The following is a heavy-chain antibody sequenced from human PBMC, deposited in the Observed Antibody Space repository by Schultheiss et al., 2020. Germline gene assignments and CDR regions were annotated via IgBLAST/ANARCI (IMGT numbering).Heavy chain of an antibody. CDR2: IYTSGRT. Sequence: SETLSLTCSVSGGSISSGSYYWRWIRQPAGKGLEWIGRIYTSGRTNYNPSLKSRVTMSVDTSKNQFSLKLSSVTAADTAVYYCARGWQYQLLFTPAIDIWGQGTMVSVSS. D-gene: IGHD2-2*01. J-gene: IGHJ3*02. CDR3: ARGWQYQLLFTPAIDI. V-gene: IGHV4-61*02. CDR1: GGSISSGSYY.